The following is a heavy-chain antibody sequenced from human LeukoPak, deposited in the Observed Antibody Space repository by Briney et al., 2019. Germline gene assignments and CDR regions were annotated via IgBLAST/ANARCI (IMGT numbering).Heavy chain of an antibody. D-gene: IGHD3-10*01. CDR2: VSGNGGST. CDR3: VKAVYYGSGSYPLFDP. J-gene: IGHJ5*02. V-gene: IGHV3-64D*06. Sequence: GGSLRLSCSASGFTFSRYAMYWVRQAPGKGLEYVSAVSGNGGSTYYADSVKGRFTIPRDNSKNTLYLQMSSLRAEDTAVYYCVKAVYYGSGSYPLFDPWGQGTLVTVSS. CDR1: GFTFSRYA.